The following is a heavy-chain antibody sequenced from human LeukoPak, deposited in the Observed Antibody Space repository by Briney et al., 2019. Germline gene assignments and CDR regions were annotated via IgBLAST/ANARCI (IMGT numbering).Heavy chain of an antibody. Sequence: PGGSLRLSCAASGFTFSSYGMHWVRQAPGKGLEWVAVISYDGSNKYYADSVKGRFTISRDNSKNTLYLQMNSLRAEDTGVYYCTKTTGTTFVYYYYGMDVWGQGTTVTVSS. J-gene: IGHJ6*02. CDR3: TKTTGTTFVYYYYGMDV. CDR1: GFTFSSYG. D-gene: IGHD4-17*01. CDR2: ISYDGSNK. V-gene: IGHV3-30*18.